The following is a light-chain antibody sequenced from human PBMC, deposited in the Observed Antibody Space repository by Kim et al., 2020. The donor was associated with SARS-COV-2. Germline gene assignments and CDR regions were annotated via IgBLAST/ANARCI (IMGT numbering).Light chain of an antibody. J-gene: IGKJ2*01. Sequence: DIVMTQSPATLSLSPGERATLSCRASQSVRSNLAWYQQKPGQAPRLLMYDASTRATAIPARFSGSGSGTEFTLTISSLHSEDFAVYYCQQYNNWPQTFGQGTKLGI. V-gene: IGKV3-15*01. CDR1: QSVRSN. CDR3: QQYNNWPQT. CDR2: DAS.